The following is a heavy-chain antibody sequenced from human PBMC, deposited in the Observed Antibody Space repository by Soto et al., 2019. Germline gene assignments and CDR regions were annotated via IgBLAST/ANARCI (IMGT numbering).Heavy chain of an antibody. Sequence: EVQLVESGGGLVQPGGSLRLSCAASGFTFSSYSMNWVRQAPGKGLEWVSYISSSSSTIYYAGSVKGRFTISRDNAKNSLYRQMNSLRAEDTAVYYCAREYCSSTSCLNWFDPWGQGTLVTVSS. D-gene: IGHD2-2*01. CDR1: GFTFSSYS. CDR3: AREYCSSTSCLNWFDP. V-gene: IGHV3-48*01. J-gene: IGHJ5*02. CDR2: ISSSSSTI.